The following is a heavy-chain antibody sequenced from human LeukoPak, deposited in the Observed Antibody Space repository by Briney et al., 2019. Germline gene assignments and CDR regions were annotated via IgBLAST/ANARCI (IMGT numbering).Heavy chain of an antibody. CDR2: IYYTGST. J-gene: IGHJ4*02. D-gene: IGHD3-22*01. Sequence: PSETLSLTCTVSGGSISSGGHYWRWIRHYPRKGLEWIGYIYYTGSTYYNPSLKSRVSISVDTSKNQFSLKMTSVTAADTAVYYCAREGDSSGYSYFDFWGQGTLVTVSS. CDR3: AREGDSSGYSYFDF. CDR1: GGSISSGGHY. V-gene: IGHV4-31*03.